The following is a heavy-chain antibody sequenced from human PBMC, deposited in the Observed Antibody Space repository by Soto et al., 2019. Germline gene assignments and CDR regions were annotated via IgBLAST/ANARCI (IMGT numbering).Heavy chain of an antibody. CDR2: INPNSGGT. CDR1: GYTFTGYY. J-gene: IGHJ3*02. Sequence: ASVKVSCKASGYTFTGYYMHWVRQAPGQGLEWMGWINPNSGGTNYAQKFQGRVTMTRDTSTSTVYMELSSLRSEDTAVYYCARVGTAIDAFDIWGQGTMVTVSS. CDR3: ARVGTAIDAFDI. V-gene: IGHV1-2*02. D-gene: IGHD3-9*01.